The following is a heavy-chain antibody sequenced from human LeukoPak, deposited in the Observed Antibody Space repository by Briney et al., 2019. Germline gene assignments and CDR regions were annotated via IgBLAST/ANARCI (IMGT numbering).Heavy chain of an antibody. J-gene: IGHJ5*02. D-gene: IGHD4-11*01. CDR1: GFTVSSNY. CDR3: ASRATVTTDRFWFDP. Sequence: PGGSLRLSCAAPGFTVSSNYRSWVRQAPGKGLEWVSVIYSGGSTSYADSVKGRFTISRDNSKNTLYLQMNSLRAEDTAVYYCASRATVTTDRFWFDPWGQGTLVTVSS. V-gene: IGHV3-53*01. CDR2: IYSGGST.